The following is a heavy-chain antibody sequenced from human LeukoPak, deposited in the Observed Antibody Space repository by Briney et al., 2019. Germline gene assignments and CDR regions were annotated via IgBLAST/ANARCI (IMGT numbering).Heavy chain of an antibody. CDR2: IYYSGST. D-gene: IGHD1-26*01. Sequence: SETLSLTCTVSGSSISSYYWSWIRQPPGKGLEWIGYIYYSGSTNYNPSLKSRVTISVDTSKNQFSLKLSSVTAADTAVYYCARVGREGTFDYWGQGTLVTVTS. CDR3: ARVGREGTFDY. V-gene: IGHV4-59*01. J-gene: IGHJ4*02. CDR1: GSSISSYY.